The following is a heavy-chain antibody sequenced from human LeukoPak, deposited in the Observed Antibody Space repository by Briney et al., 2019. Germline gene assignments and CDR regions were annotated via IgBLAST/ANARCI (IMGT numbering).Heavy chain of an antibody. CDR1: GFTFSDYY. V-gene: IGHV3-11*04. Sequence: GGSLRLSCAASGFTFSDYYMSWIRQPPGKGLEWVSYISSSGSTIYYAVSVTGRFNISRDNYKNSLYLQMNSLRAEDTAVYYCLSGSYSFPSGYWGQGTLVTVSS. J-gene: IGHJ4*02. CDR3: LSGSYSFPSGY. D-gene: IGHD1-26*01. CDR2: ISSSGSTI.